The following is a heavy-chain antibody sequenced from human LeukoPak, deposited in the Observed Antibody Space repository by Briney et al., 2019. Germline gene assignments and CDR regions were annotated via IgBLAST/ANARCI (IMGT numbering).Heavy chain of an antibody. CDR1: RFTFSNYW. Sequence: GGSLRLSCAASRFTFSNYWMTWVRQAPGKGLEWVASINLDGSEKFYVDSVKGRFTISRDNSKNTLYLQMNSLRAEDTAVYYCVNYGSVPWGQGTLVTVSS. CDR3: VNYGSVP. D-gene: IGHD3-10*01. V-gene: IGHV3-7*03. CDR2: INLDGSEK. J-gene: IGHJ4*02.